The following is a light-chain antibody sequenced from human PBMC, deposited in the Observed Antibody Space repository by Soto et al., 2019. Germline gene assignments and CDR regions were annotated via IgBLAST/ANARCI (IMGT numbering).Light chain of an antibody. CDR3: LQHNSYPRT. V-gene: IGKV1-5*01. CDR2: DSS. Sequence: IQMTQSPSTVSASVGDTVTITCRASQSVSIWLAWCQKKPGKAPQVLXXDSSTLQRGVTSRFSGSGSGTEFTLTISSLQPEDFATYYCLQHNSYPRTFGQGTKVDIK. J-gene: IGKJ1*01. CDR1: QSVSIW.